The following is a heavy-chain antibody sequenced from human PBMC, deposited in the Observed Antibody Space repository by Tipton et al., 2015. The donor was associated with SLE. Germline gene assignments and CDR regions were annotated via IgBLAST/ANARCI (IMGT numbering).Heavy chain of an antibody. CDR3: ARGYCSDGVCYGFGFFDY. V-gene: IGHV4-4*01. Sequence: TLSLTCAVSGGSIRSSNWWSWVRQPPGKGLEWIGEIHHSGSTYYNPSLKSPVTLSIDTSKSQFSLKMRSVTAADTAVYFCARGYCSDGVCYGFGFFDYWGQGNLVTVSS. D-gene: IGHD2-8*01. CDR1: GGSIRSSNW. J-gene: IGHJ4*02. CDR2: IHHSGST.